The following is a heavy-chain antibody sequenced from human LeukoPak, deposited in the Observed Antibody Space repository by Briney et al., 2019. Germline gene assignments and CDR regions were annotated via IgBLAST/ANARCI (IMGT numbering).Heavy chain of an antibody. V-gene: IGHV4-59*08. D-gene: IGHD5-18*01. J-gene: IGHJ4*02. Sequence: ASETLSLTCTVSGGSISSYYWSWIRQPPGKGLEWIGYIYYSGSTNYNPSLKSRVTISVDTSKNQFSLKLSSVTAADTAVYYCARSPAMEDFDYWDQGTLVTVSS. CDR2: IYYSGST. CDR3: ARSPAMEDFDY. CDR1: GGSISSYY.